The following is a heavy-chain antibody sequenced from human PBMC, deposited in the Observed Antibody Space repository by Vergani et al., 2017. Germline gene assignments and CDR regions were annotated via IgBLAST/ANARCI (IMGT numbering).Heavy chain of an antibody. V-gene: IGHV1-46*01. J-gene: IGHJ5*02. CDR1: GYTFTSYY. D-gene: IGHD6-19*01. CDR2: INPSGGST. CDR3: ARGTWAVAGTGWFDP. Sequence: QVQLVQSGAEVTKPGASVTVSCKASGYTFTSYYMHWVRQAPGQGLEWMGIINPSGGSTSYAQKFQGRVTMTRDTSTSTVYMELSSLRSEDTAVYYCARGTWAVAGTGWFDPWGQGTLVTVSS.